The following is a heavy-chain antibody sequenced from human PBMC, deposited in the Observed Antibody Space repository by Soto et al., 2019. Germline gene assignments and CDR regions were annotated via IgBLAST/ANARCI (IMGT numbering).Heavy chain of an antibody. Sequence: QVQLQESGPGLVKPSETLSLTCTVSGGSISSYYWSWIRQPPGKRLEWIGYMYHSGSTNYNPSLKSRVTISVDTSKNQFSLKLSSVTAADTAVYYCARYCSGGSCYLDPWGQGTLVTVSS. CDR1: GGSISSYY. CDR3: ARYCSGGSCYLDP. CDR2: MYHSGST. J-gene: IGHJ5*02. V-gene: IGHV4-59*01. D-gene: IGHD2-15*01.